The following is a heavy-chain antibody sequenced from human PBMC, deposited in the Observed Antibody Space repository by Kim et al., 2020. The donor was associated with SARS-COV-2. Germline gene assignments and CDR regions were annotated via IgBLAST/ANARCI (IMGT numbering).Heavy chain of an antibody. V-gene: IGHV4-59*09. J-gene: IGHJ4*02. CDR3: VRGVNRGDGYYFDY. D-gene: IGHD3-10*01. Sequence: TPSLKSRVTISVDTSKNQFSLKLSSVTAADTAVYYCVRGVNRGDGYYFDYWGQGTLVTVSS.